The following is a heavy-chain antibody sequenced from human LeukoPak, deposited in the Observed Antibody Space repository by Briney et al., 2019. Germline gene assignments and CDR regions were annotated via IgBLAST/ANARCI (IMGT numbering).Heavy chain of an antibody. V-gene: IGHV3-48*03. CDR1: GFTFSSYA. J-gene: IGHJ4*02. CDR2: ISSSGSTI. Sequence: GGSLRLSCAASGFTFSSYAMSWVRQAPGKGLEWVSYISSSGSTIYYADSVKGRFTISRDNAKNSVYLQVNSLRAEDTAVYYCARIGYSSSSFDYWGQGTLVTVSS. D-gene: IGHD6-13*01. CDR3: ARIGYSSSSFDY.